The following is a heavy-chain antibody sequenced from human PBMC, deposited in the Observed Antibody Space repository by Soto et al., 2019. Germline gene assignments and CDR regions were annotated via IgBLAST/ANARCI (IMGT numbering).Heavy chain of an antibody. CDR2: ISSSSSTI. D-gene: IGHD2-15*01. Sequence: EVQLVESGGGLVQPGGSLRLSCAASGFVFSTYSMNWVRQAPGKGLEWVSYISSSSSTIYYADSVQGRFTISRDNANNSLYLQVNSLRDEDTAVYYCARPAGRVDYFDYWGQGTLVTVSS. V-gene: IGHV3-48*02. CDR3: ARPAGRVDYFDY. CDR1: GFVFSTYS. J-gene: IGHJ4*02.